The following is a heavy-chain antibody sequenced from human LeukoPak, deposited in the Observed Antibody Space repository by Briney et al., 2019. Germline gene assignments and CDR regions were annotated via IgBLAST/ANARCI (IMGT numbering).Heavy chain of an antibody. CDR2: IHSAGRT. D-gene: IGHD4-23*01. V-gene: IGHV3-66*02. Sequence: GGSLRPSCAASGFTVSDNYMSRVRQAPGKGLERVSVIHSAGRTYYADFVKGRFTISIENSKNTLYLQMNSLKVDDTAVYSRARWIFCGGNPYYVFDIWGQGTMVTVSS. J-gene: IGHJ3*02. CDR1: GFTVSDNY. CDR3: ARWIFCGGNPYYVFDI.